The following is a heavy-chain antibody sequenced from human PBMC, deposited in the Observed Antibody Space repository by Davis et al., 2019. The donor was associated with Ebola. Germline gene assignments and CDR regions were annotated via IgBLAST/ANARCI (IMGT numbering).Heavy chain of an antibody. CDR3: ARVRGGYYSDY. J-gene: IGHJ4*02. V-gene: IGHV3-30*03. CDR2: ISNNGGNK. Sequence: GGSLRLSCAASGFTLSSYGMHWVRQAPGKGLEWVAGISNNGGNKYYADSVKGRFTISRDNSKNALYLQMNSLRGEDTAVYYCARVRGGYYSDYWGQGTLVTVSS. D-gene: IGHD3-22*01. CDR1: GFTLSSYG.